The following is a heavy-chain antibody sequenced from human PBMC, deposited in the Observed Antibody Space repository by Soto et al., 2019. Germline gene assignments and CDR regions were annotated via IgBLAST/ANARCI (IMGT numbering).Heavy chain of an antibody. CDR2: IYYSGST. CDR3: ARHRGSRARPIDY. CDR1: GGSISSSSYY. V-gene: IGHV4-39*01. J-gene: IGHJ4*02. D-gene: IGHD2-2*01. Sequence: QLQLQESGPGLVKPSETLSLTCTVSGGSISSSSYYWGWIRQPPGKGLEWIGSIYYSGSTYYNPSLKSRVTISVDTSKNQFSLKLSSVTAADTAVYYCARHRGSRARPIDYWGQGTLVTVSS.